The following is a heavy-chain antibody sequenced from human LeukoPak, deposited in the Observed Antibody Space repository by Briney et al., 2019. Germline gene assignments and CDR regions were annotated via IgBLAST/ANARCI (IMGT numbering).Heavy chain of an antibody. V-gene: IGHV1-3*01. D-gene: IGHD6-13*01. J-gene: IGHJ4*02. Sequence: GASAKVSCKASGYTFTSYAMHWVRQAPGQRLEWMGWINAGNGNTKYSQKFQGRVTITRDTSASTAYMELSSLRSEDTAVYYCARDYSSSWYPHFDYWGQGTLVTVSS. CDR3: ARDYSSSWYPHFDY. CDR1: GYTFTSYA. CDR2: INAGNGNT.